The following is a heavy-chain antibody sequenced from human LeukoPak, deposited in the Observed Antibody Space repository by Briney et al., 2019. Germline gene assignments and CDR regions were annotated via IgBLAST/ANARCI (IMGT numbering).Heavy chain of an antibody. CDR1: GFTFSSYA. V-gene: IGHV3-30-3*01. CDR2: ISYDGSNK. Sequence: GRSLRLSCAASGFTFSSYAMHWVRQAPGKGLEWVAVISYDGSNKYYADSVKGRFTISRDNSKNTLYLQMNSLKTEDTAVYYCTTGGPHSSSWYEGAEYFQHWGQGTLVTVSS. D-gene: IGHD6-13*01. CDR3: TTGGPHSSSWYEGAEYFQH. J-gene: IGHJ1*01.